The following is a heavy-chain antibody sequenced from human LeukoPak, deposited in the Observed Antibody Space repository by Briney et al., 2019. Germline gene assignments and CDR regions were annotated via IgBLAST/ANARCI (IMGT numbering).Heavy chain of an antibody. V-gene: IGHV4-59*08. J-gene: IGHJ5*02. Sequence: SETLSLTCTVSGGSISSYYWCWIRQPPGKGLEWIGYIYYSGSTNYNPSLKSRVTISVDTSKNQFSLKLSSVTAADTAVYYCARQTGYCSGGSCSRGWFDPWGQGTLVTVSS. D-gene: IGHD2-15*01. CDR2: IYYSGST. CDR1: GGSISSYY. CDR3: ARQTGYCSGGSCSRGWFDP.